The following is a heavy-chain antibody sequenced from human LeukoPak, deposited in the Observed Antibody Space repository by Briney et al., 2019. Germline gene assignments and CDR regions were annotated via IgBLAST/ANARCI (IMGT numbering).Heavy chain of an antibody. V-gene: IGHV4-31*03. CDR1: GGSISSGGYY. D-gene: IGHD3-10*01. J-gene: IGHJ5*02. Sequence: PSETLSLTCTVSGGSISSGGYYWSWIRQHPGKGLEWIGYIYYSGSTYSNPSLKSRVTISVDTSKNQFSLNLSSVTAADTAMYYCARGGVWFGEGNWFDPWGQGTLVTVSS. CDR3: ARGGVWFGEGNWFDP. CDR2: IYYSGST.